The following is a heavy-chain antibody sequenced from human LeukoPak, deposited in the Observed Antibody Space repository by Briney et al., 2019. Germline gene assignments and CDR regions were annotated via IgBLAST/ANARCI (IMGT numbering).Heavy chain of an antibody. CDR1: GGSISSSNW. V-gene: IGHV4-4*02. J-gene: IGHJ5*02. D-gene: IGHD3-9*01. Sequence: SETLSLTCAVSGGSISSSNWWSWVRQPPGKGLEWIGEIYHSGSTNYNPSLKSRVTISVDKSKNQFSLKLSSVTAADTAVYYCARVRRRLRYFDWYWFDPWGQGTLVTVSS. CDR3: ARVRRRLRYFDWYWFDP. CDR2: IYHSGST.